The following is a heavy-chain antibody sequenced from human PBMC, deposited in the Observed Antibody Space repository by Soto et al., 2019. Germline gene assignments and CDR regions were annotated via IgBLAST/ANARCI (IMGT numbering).Heavy chain of an antibody. CDR1: GFTFSAYS. D-gene: IGHD2-15*01. Sequence: EVQLVESGGGLVQPGGSLRLSCAASGFTFSAYSMSWVRQAPGKGLEWVSYISSTSNTIYYADSVKGRFTISRDNAKNSLYLHMNSLSAEDPAVYYCARDRGCSGGICYRDLGYWGQGTLVTVSS. CDR3: ARDRGCSGGICYRDLGY. V-gene: IGHV3-48*01. CDR2: ISSTSNTI. J-gene: IGHJ4*02.